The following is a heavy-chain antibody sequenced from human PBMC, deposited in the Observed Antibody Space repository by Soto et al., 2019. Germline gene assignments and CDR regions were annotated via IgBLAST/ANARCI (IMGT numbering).Heavy chain of an antibody. J-gene: IGHJ4*02. Sequence: PGGSLRLSCAASGFTFSSYAMSWVRQAPGKGLEWVSAISGSGGSTYYADSVKGRFTISRDNSKNTLYLQMNSLRAEDTAVYYCAKDKPSRIIITVAGRYVFDYWGQGTLVTVSS. V-gene: IGHV3-23*01. CDR3: AKDKPSRIIITVAGRYVFDY. CDR2: ISGSGGST. CDR1: GFTFSSYA. D-gene: IGHD6-19*01.